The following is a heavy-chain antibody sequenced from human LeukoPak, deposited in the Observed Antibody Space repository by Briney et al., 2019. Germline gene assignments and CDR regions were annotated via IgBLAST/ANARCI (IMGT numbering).Heavy chain of an antibody. V-gene: IGHV4-39*07. CDR3: ARDGEGTTAGAFDI. J-gene: IGHJ3*02. D-gene: IGHD1/OR15-1a*01. Sequence: SETLSLTCTVSGGSISSSSYYWGWIRQPPGKGLEWIGSIYYSGSTYYNPSLKSRVTISGDTSKNQFSLNLSSVTAADTAVYYCARDGEGTTAGAFDIWGQGTMVTVSS. CDR1: GGSISSSSYY. CDR2: IYYSGST.